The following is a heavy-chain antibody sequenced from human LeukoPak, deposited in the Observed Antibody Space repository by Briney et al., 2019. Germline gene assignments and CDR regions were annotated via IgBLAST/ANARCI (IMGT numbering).Heavy chain of an antibody. CDR3: ARPGYSSGWYGY. CDR2: INHSGSN. D-gene: IGHD6-19*01. Sequence: PSETLSLTCGVYGGSFSGYYWSWIRQTPGKGLEWIGEINHSGSNNYNPSLKSRVTISVDTSKNQFPLKLSSVTAADTAVYYCARPGYSSGWYGYWGQGTLVTVSS. V-gene: IGHV4-34*01. CDR1: GGSFSGYY. J-gene: IGHJ4*02.